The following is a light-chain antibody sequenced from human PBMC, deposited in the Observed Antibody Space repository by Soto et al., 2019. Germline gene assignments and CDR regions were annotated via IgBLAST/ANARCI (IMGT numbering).Light chain of an antibody. J-gene: IGKJ2*01. CDR2: GAS. V-gene: IGKV3-20*01. CDR3: QQFFGSLYT. CDR1: QSVSSTY. Sequence: IVLTQSPGTVSLSPGERATLSCRTSQSVSSTYLAWYQQRPGQAPRLLIYGASSRATGIPDRFSGSGSGTDFTLTISRLEPEDFAIYYCQQFFGSLYTFGQGPKLEIK.